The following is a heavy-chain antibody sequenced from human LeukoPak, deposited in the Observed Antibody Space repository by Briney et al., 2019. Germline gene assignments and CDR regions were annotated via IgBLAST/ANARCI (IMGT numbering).Heavy chain of an antibody. V-gene: IGHV5-51*01. CDR2: IYPADSDT. CDR3: ARSSPLSDSSGYYYGGFDP. J-gene: IGHJ5*02. Sequence: GESLKISCKGFGYTFSTYWIAWVRQMPGKGLEWMGIIYPADSDTRYSPSFQGQVTISADKSISTAYLQWSSLEASDTAMYYCARSSPLSDSSGYYYGGFDPWGQGTLVTVSS. D-gene: IGHD3-22*01. CDR1: GYTFSTYW.